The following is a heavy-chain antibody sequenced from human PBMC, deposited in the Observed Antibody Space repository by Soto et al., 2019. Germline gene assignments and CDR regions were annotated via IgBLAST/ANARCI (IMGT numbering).Heavy chain of an antibody. CDR1: GFTFSSYA. J-gene: IGHJ6*02. Sequence: GGSLRLSCAASGFTFSSYAMSWVRQAPGKGLEWVSAISGSGGSTYYADSVKGRFTISRDNSKNTLYLQMNSLRAEDTDVYYCAKAVGFGVVIHALDVWGQGTTVTVSS. CDR2: ISGSGGST. V-gene: IGHV3-23*01. CDR3: AKAVGFGVVIHALDV. D-gene: IGHD3-3*01.